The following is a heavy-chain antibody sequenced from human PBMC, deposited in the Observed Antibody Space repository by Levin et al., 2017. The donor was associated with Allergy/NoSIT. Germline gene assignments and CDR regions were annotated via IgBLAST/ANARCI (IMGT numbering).Heavy chain of an antibody. CDR2: ISSSGSTI. D-gene: IGHD2-15*01. J-gene: IGHJ4*02. CDR3: AREVVVVAATPGDY. V-gene: IGHV3-11*01. CDR1: GFTFSDYY. Sequence: GESLKISCAASGFTFSDYYMSWIRQAPGKGLEWVSYISSSGSTIYYADSVKGRFTISRDNAKNSLYLQMNSLRAEDTAVYYCAREVVVVAATPGDYWGQGTLVTVSS.